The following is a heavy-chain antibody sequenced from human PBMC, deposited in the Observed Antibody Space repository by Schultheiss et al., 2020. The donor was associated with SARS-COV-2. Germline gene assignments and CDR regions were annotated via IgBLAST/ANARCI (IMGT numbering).Heavy chain of an antibody. J-gene: IGHJ4*02. CDR1: GYTFTGYY. V-gene: IGHV1-2*02. D-gene: IGHD4-17*01. Sequence: GESLKISCKASGYTFTGYYMHWVRQAPGQGLEWMGWINPNSGGTNYAQKFQGRVTMTRDTSISTAYMELSRLRSDDTAVYYCARDVSRYGDYVDYWGQGTLVTVSS. CDR2: INPNSGGT. CDR3: ARDVSRYGDYVDY.